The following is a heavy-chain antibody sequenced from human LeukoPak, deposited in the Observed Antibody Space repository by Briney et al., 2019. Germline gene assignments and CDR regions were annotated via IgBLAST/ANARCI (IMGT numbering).Heavy chain of an antibody. Sequence: PSETLSLTCVVSGYSISSGYYWGWIRQPPGKGLEWIGSIYHSGSTYYNPSLKSRVTISLDTSKNHFSLELTSVTAADTAVYYCARHDGDCSNTSCLNWFDPWGQGTLVTVSS. V-gene: IGHV4-38-2*01. D-gene: IGHD2-2*01. CDR3: ARHDGDCSNTSCLNWFDP. J-gene: IGHJ5*02. CDR1: GYSISSGYY. CDR2: IYHSGST.